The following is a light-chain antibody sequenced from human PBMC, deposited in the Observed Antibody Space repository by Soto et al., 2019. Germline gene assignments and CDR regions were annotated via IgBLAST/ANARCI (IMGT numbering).Light chain of an antibody. Sequence: DIVMTQFPLSLPVTPGEPASISCRSSQSLLHSNGYTYFDWYLQKPGQSPQLLIYLGSNRASGVPDRFSGSGSGTDFTLKISRVEAEDVGVYYCMQALQTPTTFGQGTRLEIK. CDR3: MQALQTPTT. CDR1: QSLLHSNGYTY. V-gene: IGKV2-28*01. CDR2: LGS. J-gene: IGKJ5*01.